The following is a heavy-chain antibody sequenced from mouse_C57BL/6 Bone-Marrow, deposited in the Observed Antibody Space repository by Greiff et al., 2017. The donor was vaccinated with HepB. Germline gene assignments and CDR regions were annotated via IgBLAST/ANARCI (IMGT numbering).Heavy chain of an antibody. CDR3: ARDGYYGFAY. D-gene: IGHD2-3*01. CDR1: GFTFSDYG. J-gene: IGHJ3*01. CDR2: ISSGSSTI. Sequence: EVHLVESGGGLVKPGGSLKLSCAASGFTFSDYGMHWVRQAPEKGLEWVAYISSGSSTIYYADTVKGRFTISRDKAKNTLFRQRTSLRSEDTAMYFCARDGYYGFAYWGQGTLVTVSA. V-gene: IGHV5-17*01.